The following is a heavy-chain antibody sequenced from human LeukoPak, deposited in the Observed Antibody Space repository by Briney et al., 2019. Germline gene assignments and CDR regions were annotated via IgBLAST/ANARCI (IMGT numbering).Heavy chain of an antibody. CDR3: AKLPTVVPAAMDFYFDY. J-gene: IGHJ4*02. CDR2: ISGSGGST. Sequence: GSLRLSCAASGFTFSSYAMSWVRQAPGKGLEWVSAISGSGGSTYYADSVKGRSTISRDNSKNTLYLQMNSLRAEDTAVYYCAKLPTVVPAAMDFYFDYWGQGTLVTVSS. V-gene: IGHV3-23*01. D-gene: IGHD2-2*01. CDR1: GFTFSSYA.